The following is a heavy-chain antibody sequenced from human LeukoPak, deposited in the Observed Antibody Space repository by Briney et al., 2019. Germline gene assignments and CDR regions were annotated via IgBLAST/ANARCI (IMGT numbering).Heavy chain of an antibody. CDR3: AKRGVVIRVILVGFHKEAYYFDS. D-gene: IGHD3-22*01. Sequence: GGSLRLSCAVSGITLSNYGMSWVRQAPGKGLEWVAGISDRGSRTNYADSVKGRFTISTDHPENTLYLQMTSLRAEDTAVYFCAKRGVVIRVILVGFHKEAYYFDSWGQGALVTVSS. CDR2: ISDRGSRT. CDR1: GITLSNYG. V-gene: IGHV3-23*01. J-gene: IGHJ4*02.